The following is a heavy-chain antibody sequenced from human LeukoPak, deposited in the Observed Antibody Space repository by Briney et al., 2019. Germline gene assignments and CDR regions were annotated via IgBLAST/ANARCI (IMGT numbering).Heavy chain of an antibody. D-gene: IGHD6-13*01. CDR3: ARSSSSWYGWFDP. V-gene: IGHV4-61*02. J-gene: IGHJ5*02. CDR2: IYTSGST. CDR1: GGSISSGSYY. Sequence: PSQTLSLTCTVSGGSISSGSYYWSWIGQPAGKGLEWIGRIYTSGSTNYNPSLKSRVTISVDTSKNQFSLKLSSVTAADTAVYYCARSSSSWYGWFDPWGQGNLVTVSS.